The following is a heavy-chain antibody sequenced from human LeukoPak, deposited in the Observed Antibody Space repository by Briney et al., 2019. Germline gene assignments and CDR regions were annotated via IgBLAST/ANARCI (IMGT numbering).Heavy chain of an antibody. V-gene: IGHV3-7*03. CDR1: GFTFSSYW. D-gene: IGHD6-6*01. J-gene: IGHJ4*02. Sequence: GGSLRLSCAASGFTFSSYWMSWVRQAPGKGLEWVANIKQDGSEKYYVDSVKGRFTISRDNAKNSLYLQMNSLRAEDTAVYYCARGGYSSSMSGRFGHWGQGTLVTVSS. CDR3: ARGGYSSSMSGRFGH. CDR2: IKQDGSEK.